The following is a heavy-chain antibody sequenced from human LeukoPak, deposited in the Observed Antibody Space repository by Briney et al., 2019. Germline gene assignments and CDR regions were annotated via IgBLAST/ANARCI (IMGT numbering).Heavy chain of an antibody. Sequence: GGSLRLXCAASGFTFSSYAMHWVRQAPGKGLEYVSAISSNGGSTYYANSVKGRFTISRDNSKNTLYLQMGSLRAEDMAVYYCARTLRGYSYGYEDYWGQGTLVTVSS. CDR1: GFTFSSYA. V-gene: IGHV3-64*01. J-gene: IGHJ4*02. CDR3: ARTLRGYSYGYEDY. CDR2: ISSNGGST. D-gene: IGHD5-18*01.